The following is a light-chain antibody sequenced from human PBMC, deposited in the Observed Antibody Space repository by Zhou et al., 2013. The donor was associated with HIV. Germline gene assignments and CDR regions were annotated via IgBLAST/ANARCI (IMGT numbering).Light chain of an antibody. J-gene: IGKJ5*01. CDR3: QQHLYFP. Sequence: VIWMTQSPSLLSASTGDRVTISCRMSQGISSYLAWYRQKVGKAPDLLMYAASILQSGSHQGSVAVDLGQISLSPSVVCSLKILLFYYCQQHLYFPFGQGTRLEIK. CDR1: QGISSY. V-gene: IGKV1D-8*01. CDR2: AAS.